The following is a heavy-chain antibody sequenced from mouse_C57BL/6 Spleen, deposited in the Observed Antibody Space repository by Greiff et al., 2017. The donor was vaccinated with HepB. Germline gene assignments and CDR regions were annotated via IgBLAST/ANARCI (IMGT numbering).Heavy chain of an antibody. V-gene: IGHV3-6*01. CDR1: GYSITSGYY. Sequence: EVHLVESGPGLVKPSQSLSLTCSVTGYSITSGYYWNWIRQFPGNKLEWMGYISYDGSNNYNPSLKNRISITRDTSKNQFFLKLNSVTTEDTATYYCARSYGSRRNYAMDYWGQGTSVTVSS. CDR2: ISYDGSN. D-gene: IGHD1-1*01. J-gene: IGHJ4*01. CDR3: ARSYGSRRNYAMDY.